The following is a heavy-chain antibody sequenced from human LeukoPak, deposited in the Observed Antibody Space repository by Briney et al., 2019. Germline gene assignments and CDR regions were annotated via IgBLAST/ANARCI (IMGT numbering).Heavy chain of an antibody. CDR3: VKDWYSYGYSLDY. J-gene: IGHJ4*02. Sequence: TGGSLRLSCAASGFTFSDAWMSWVRQAPGKGLEYLSTITSKGGSTYYADSVKGRFTISRDDSKNTLYLQMSSLRAEDTAVYYCVKDWYSYGYSLDYWGQGTLVTVSS. CDR1: GFTFSDAW. CDR2: ITSKGGST. D-gene: IGHD5-18*01. V-gene: IGHV3-64D*06.